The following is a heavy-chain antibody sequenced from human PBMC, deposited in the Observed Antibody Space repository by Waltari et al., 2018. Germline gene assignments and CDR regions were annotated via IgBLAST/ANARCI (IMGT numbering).Heavy chain of an antibody. CDR1: NASISGGDYY. CDR3: ARVENYHGSGSYRWFDS. J-gene: IGHJ5*01. Sequence: QMQLQESGPVLVKPSQTLSLTCTVSNASISGGDYYWVWIRQSPGKGLEWIGYIYSSGSVYYNPSLESRVSISIDTSKNQFSLKVTSVTAADTAVYYCARVENYHGSGSYRWFDSWGQGTLVTVTS. CDR2: IYSSGSV. D-gene: IGHD3-10*01. V-gene: IGHV4-30-4*01.